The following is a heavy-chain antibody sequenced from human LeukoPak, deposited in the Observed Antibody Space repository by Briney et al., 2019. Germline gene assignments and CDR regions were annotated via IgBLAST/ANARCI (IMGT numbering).Heavy chain of an antibody. Sequence: GASVKVSCTASGYTFTSYYMHWVRQAPGQGLEWMGIINPSGGSTSYAQKFQGRVTMTRDTSTSTVYMELSSLRSEDTAVYYCARDSSSYGYVDYWGQGTLVTVSS. CDR2: INPSGGST. D-gene: IGHD5-18*01. CDR3: ARDSSSYGYVDY. V-gene: IGHV1-46*01. CDR1: GYTFTSYY. J-gene: IGHJ4*02.